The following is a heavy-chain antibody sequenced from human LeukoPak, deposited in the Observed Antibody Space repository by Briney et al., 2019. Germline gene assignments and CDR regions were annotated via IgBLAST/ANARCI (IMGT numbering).Heavy chain of an antibody. J-gene: IGHJ4*02. D-gene: IGHD4-17*01. CDR1: GGSFSGYY. Sequence: EASETLSLTCAVYGGSFSGYYWSWIRQPPGKGLEWIGEINHSGSTNYNPSLKSRVTISVDTSKNQFSLKLSSVTAADTAVYYCARCTSATVTIDYWGQGTLVTVSS. CDR2: INHSGST. V-gene: IGHV4-34*01. CDR3: ARCTSATVTIDY.